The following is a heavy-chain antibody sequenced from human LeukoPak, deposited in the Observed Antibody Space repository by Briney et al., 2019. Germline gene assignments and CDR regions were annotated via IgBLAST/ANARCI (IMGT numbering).Heavy chain of an antibody. Sequence: GGSLRLSCAASGFTFSSYAMSWVRQAPGKGLEWVSAIRGGGGTTYYADFEKGRFAISRDDSRNTLYLQMNSLRAEDTAIYYCARPGGYSSGWAPIDYWGQGTLVTVSS. CDR2: IRGGGGTT. D-gene: IGHD6-19*01. J-gene: IGHJ4*02. CDR3: ARPGGYSSGWAPIDY. CDR1: GFTFSSYA. V-gene: IGHV3-23*01.